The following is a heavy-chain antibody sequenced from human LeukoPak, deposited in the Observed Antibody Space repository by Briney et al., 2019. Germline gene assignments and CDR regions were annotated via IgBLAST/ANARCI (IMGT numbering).Heavy chain of an antibody. CDR2: IRSKANSYAT. D-gene: IGHD3-22*01. CDR3: VRDDDRPDNGLDY. CDR1: GFTFSGSA. V-gene: IGHV3-73*01. J-gene: IGHJ4*02. Sequence: GGSLRLSCAASGFTFSGSATHWVRQASGKGLEWVGRIRSKANSYATAYAASVKGRFTISRDNSKNTLYLQMNSLRAEDTAVYYCVRDDDRPDNGLDYWGQGTLVTVSS.